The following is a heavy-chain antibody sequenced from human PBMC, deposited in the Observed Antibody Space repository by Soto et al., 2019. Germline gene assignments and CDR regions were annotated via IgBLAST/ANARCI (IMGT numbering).Heavy chain of an antibody. CDR2: IWYDGSNK. V-gene: IGHV3-33*01. D-gene: IGHD2-2*01. CDR1: GFTFSSYG. J-gene: IGHJ4*02. CDR3: GIVVVPARFGYYFDY. Sequence: AGGSLRLSCAASGFTFSSYGMHWVRQAPGKGLEWVAVIWYDGSNKYYADSVKGRFTISRDNSKNTLYLQMNSLRAEDTAVYYCGIVVVPARFGYYFDYWGQGTLVTVSS.